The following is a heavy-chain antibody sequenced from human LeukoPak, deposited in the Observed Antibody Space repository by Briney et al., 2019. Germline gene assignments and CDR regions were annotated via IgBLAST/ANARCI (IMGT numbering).Heavy chain of an antibody. Sequence: SETLSLTCTVSGGSISSSSYYWGWIRQPPGKGLEWIGSIYYSGSTYYNPSLKSRVTISVDTSKNQFSLKLSSVTAADTAVYYCARLLVPEGHFDYWGQGTLVTVSS. V-gene: IGHV4-39*01. D-gene: IGHD1-14*01. J-gene: IGHJ4*02. CDR1: GGSISSSSYY. CDR3: ARLLVPEGHFDY. CDR2: IYYSGST.